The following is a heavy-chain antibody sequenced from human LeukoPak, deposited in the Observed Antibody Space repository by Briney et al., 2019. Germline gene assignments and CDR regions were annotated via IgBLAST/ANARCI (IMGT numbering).Heavy chain of an antibody. CDR2: INPNSGGT. Sequence: ASVKVSCKASGDTFTGYYMHWVRQAPGQGLEWMGWINPNSGGTNYAQKFQGRVTMTRDTSISTAYMELSRLRSDDTAVYYCARVSTTGSGWYSDLDYWGQGTLVTVSS. V-gene: IGHV1-2*02. D-gene: IGHD6-19*01. J-gene: IGHJ4*02. CDR1: GDTFTGYY. CDR3: ARVSTTGSGWYSDLDY.